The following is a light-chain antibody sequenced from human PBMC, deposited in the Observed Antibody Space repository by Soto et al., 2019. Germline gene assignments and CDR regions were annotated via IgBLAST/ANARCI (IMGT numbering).Light chain of an antibody. V-gene: IGKV1-5*01. CDR3: QKSNSAKWT. CDR1: QSISTW. J-gene: IGKJ1*01. CDR2: NAS. Sequence: DIQMTQSPSTLSGSVGDRVTITCRASQSISTWLTWYQQKPGKAPKLLIYNASTLKSGVPSRFSGSGSGTDFTLTISSLQPEDVATYYCQKSNSAKWTFGQGTKVDIK.